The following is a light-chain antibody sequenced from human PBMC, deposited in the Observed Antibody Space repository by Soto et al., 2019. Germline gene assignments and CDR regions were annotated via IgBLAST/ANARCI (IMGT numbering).Light chain of an antibody. CDR2: DTY. J-gene: IGKJ1*01. Sequence: ELVLTQSPASVSASPAARATLSCRASQSVRSKVAWYQQKPGQAPSLVIYDTYIRATGIPARFSGGGSGTDFTLTISRLEPEDFAVYYRQQYDSSWTFGQGTKVDIK. CDR1: QSVRSK. CDR3: QQYDSSWT. V-gene: IGKV3-15*01.